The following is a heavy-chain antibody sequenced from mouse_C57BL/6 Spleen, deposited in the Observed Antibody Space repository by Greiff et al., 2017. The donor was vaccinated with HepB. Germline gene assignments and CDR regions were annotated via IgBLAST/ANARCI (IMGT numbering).Heavy chain of an antibody. CDR3: ARDRGYYYGSSRGYFGV. Sequence: EVHLVESGGGLVKPGGSLKLSCAASGFTFSSYAMSWVRQTPEKRLEWVATISDGGSYTYYPDNVKGRFTISRDNAKNNLYLQMSHLKSEDTAMYYCARDRGYYYGSSRGYFGVGGTGTTVTVSS. V-gene: IGHV5-4*01. J-gene: IGHJ1*03. D-gene: IGHD1-1*01. CDR1: GFTFSSYA. CDR2: ISDGGSYT.